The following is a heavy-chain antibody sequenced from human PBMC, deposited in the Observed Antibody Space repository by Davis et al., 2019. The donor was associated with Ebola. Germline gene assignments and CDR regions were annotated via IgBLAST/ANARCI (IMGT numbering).Heavy chain of an antibody. Sequence: GGSLRLSCAASGFTFSSYGMHWVRQAPGKGLEWVAVISYDGSNKYYADSVKGRFTISRDNSKNTVYLQMNSLRAEDTAVYYCATRGDDRQFDYWGQGTLVTVSS. CDR3: ATRGDDRQFDY. J-gene: IGHJ4*02. D-gene: IGHD2-21*02. CDR2: ISYDGSNK. V-gene: IGHV3-30*03. CDR1: GFTFSSYG.